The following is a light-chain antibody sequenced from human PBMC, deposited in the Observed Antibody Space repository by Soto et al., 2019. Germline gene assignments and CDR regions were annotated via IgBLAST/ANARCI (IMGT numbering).Light chain of an antibody. CDR2: LAS. CDR1: QSIRHFNGYNY. J-gene: IGKJ1*01. CDR3: MQALQTWT. Sequence: VMSQSPLSLPVTPGEPASISCRSSQSIRHFNGYNYVDWYLQKPGQSPQLLIYLASNRAAGVPDRFSGSGSGTDFTLKISRVEAEDVGVYYCMQALQTWTFGQGTKV. V-gene: IGKV2-28*01.